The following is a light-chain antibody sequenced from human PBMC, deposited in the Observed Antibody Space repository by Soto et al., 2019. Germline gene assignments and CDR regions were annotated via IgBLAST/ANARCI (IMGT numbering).Light chain of an antibody. CDR1: QSISGNY. J-gene: IGKJ5*01. CDR3: QQYVISVT. Sequence: IVLTQSQDTLSLSPGERATLSCRASQSISGNYLAWYQQKPGQAPRLLIYGASNRATGIPERFSGSGSGTDFTLTIGRLEPQDSAMYYCQQYVISVTFGQGTRLEIK. V-gene: IGKV3-20*01. CDR2: GAS.